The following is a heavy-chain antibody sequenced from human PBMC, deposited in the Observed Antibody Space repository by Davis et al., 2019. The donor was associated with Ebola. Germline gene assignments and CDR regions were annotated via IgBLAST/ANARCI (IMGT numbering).Heavy chain of an antibody. J-gene: IGHJ4*02. D-gene: IGHD3-22*01. Sequence: SETLSLTCSVSGDSISSGTYYWGWVRQPPGKGLEWIGSIYYNGRTYYSSSLEGRVTISLDTSKNQFSLRLNSVTAADTAIYFCARDRRDSRAYGFWGQGTLVTVSS. CDR2: IYYNGRT. CDR1: GDSISSGTYY. V-gene: IGHV4-39*07. CDR3: ARDRRDSRAYGF.